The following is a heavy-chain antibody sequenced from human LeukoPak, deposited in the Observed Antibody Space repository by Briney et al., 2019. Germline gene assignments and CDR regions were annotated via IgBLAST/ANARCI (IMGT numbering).Heavy chain of an antibody. CDR3: AKGGRDIVVVPAAIFDY. CDR2: ISSSSPI. CDR1: GFSFRTYS. Sequence: GGSLRLSCAASGFSFRTYSMNWVRQAPGKGLEWVSYISSSSPIYYADSVKGRFTISRDNSKNTLYLQMNSLRAEDTAVYYCAKGGRDIVVVPAAIFDYWGQGTLVTVSS. V-gene: IGHV3-48*01. D-gene: IGHD2-2*02. J-gene: IGHJ4*02.